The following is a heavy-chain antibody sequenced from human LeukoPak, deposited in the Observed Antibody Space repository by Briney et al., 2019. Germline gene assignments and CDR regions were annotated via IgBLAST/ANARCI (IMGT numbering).Heavy chain of an antibody. CDR2: INHSGST. Sequence: SETLSLTCAVYGGSFSGYYWSWIRQPPGKGLEWIGEINHSGSTNYNPSLKSRVTISVDTSKNQFSLKLSSVTAADTAVYYCARVNVGIAAAGNTDAFDIWGQGTMVTVSS. V-gene: IGHV4-34*01. D-gene: IGHD6-13*01. CDR1: GGSFSGYY. CDR3: ARVNVGIAAAGNTDAFDI. J-gene: IGHJ3*02.